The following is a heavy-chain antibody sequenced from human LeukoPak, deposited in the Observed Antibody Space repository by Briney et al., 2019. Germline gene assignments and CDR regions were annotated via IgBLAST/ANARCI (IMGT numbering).Heavy chain of an antibody. CDR1: GFTFSSYA. CDR3: ARLRGYSGYDSGSYFDY. Sequence: GGSLRLSCAASGFTFSSYAMHWVRQAPGKGLEWVAVISYDGSNKYYADSVKGRFTISRDNSKNTLYLQMNSLRAEDTAVYYCARLRGYSGYDSGSYFDYWGQGTLVTASS. V-gene: IGHV3-30-3*01. D-gene: IGHD5-12*01. J-gene: IGHJ4*02. CDR2: ISYDGSNK.